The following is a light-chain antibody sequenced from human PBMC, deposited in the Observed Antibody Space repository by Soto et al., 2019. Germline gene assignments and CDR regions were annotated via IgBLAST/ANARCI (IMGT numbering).Light chain of an antibody. CDR1: QSVSSSR. Sequence: EIVLPQSPGTLSLSPGERATLSCRASQSVSSSRLAWYRQKPGQAPRLLIYGASSRATGILVSFSGSGAGTDFTLTISSLQPEDFAVYYCQQYNNWPPITFGQGTRLEIK. V-gene: IGKV3-20*01. J-gene: IGKJ5*01. CDR3: QQYNNWPPIT. CDR2: GAS.